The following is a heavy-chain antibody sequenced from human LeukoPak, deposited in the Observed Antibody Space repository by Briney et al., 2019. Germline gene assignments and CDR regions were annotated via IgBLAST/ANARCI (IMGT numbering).Heavy chain of an antibody. CDR1: GFTFSSYS. Sequence: GGSLRLSCAASGFTFSSYSMNWVRQAPGKGLEWVSSISSSSSYIYYADSVKGRFTISRDNAKNSLYLQMNSLRAEDTAVYYCARDILYCSSTSCLGTFDYWGQGTLVTVSS. D-gene: IGHD2-2*01. CDR3: ARDILYCSSTSCLGTFDY. CDR2: ISSSSSYI. V-gene: IGHV3-21*01. J-gene: IGHJ4*02.